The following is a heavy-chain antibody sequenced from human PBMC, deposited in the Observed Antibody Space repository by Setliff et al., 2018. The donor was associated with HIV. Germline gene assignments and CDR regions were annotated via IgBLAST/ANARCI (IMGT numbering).Heavy chain of an antibody. D-gene: IGHD3-10*01. CDR3: ARGLHSHGSGSHRLGAFDI. Sequence: SETLSLTCAVYGGSLSDSFWGWIRHPPGKGLEWIGEIDHSGSTNYNSSLESRVTISRDMSKKQFSLKMTSVTAADAAVYFCARGLHSHGSGSHRLGAFDIWGRGTLVTVS. V-gene: IGHV4-34*01. CDR1: GGSLSDSF. CDR2: IDHSGST. J-gene: IGHJ3*02.